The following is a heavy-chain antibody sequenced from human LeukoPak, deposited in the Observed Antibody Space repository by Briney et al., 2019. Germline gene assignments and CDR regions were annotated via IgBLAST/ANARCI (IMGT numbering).Heavy chain of an antibody. CDR2: IWYDGSNK. J-gene: IGHJ6*02. Sequence: GGSLRLSCAASGFTFSSYGMHWVRQAPGKGLEWVAVIWYDGSNKYYADSVKGRFTISRDNSKNTLYLQMNSLRAEDTAVYYCARAQVVPDAMSYYYYGMDVWGQGTTVTVSS. D-gene: IGHD2-2*01. V-gene: IGHV3-33*01. CDR3: ARAQVVPDAMSYYYYGMDV. CDR1: GFTFSSYG.